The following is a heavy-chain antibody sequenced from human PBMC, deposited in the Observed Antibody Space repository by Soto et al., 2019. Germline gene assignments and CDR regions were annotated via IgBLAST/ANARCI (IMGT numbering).Heavy chain of an antibody. V-gene: IGHV3-74*01. J-gene: IGHJ4*02. CDR1: GFTFSGYW. D-gene: IGHD5-12*01. CDR3: ARVASKYNGYDPLDY. CDR2: INSDGSST. Sequence: PGGSLRLSCAASGFTFSGYWMHWVRQAPGKGLVWVSRINSDGSSTSYADSVKGRFTISRDNAKNTLYLQMNSLRAEDTAVYYCARVASKYNGYDPLDYWGQGTLVTVSS.